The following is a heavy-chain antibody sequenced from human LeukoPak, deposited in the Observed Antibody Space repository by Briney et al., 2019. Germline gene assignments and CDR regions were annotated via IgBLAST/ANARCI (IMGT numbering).Heavy chain of an antibody. Sequence: PSEALSLTCAVYGGSFSGYYWSWIRQPPGKGLEWIGEINHSGSTNYNPSLKSRVTISVDTSKNQFSLKLSSVTAADTAVYYCARQAWEGSSLSWYYYYYMDVWGKGTTVTISS. J-gene: IGHJ6*03. CDR3: ARQAWEGSSLSWYYYYYMDV. CDR2: INHSGST. V-gene: IGHV4-34*01. D-gene: IGHD6-13*01. CDR1: GGSFSGYY.